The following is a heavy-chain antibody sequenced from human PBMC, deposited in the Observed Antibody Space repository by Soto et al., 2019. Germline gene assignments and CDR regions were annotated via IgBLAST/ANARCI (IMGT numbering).Heavy chain of an antibody. CDR2: ISRSVSTI. J-gene: IGHJ6*02. CDR3: ARGIQKGYYYGMDV. Sequence: GGSLRLSCAASGFTFSSYDMNWVRQAPGKGLEWVSYISRSVSTIYYADSVKGRFTISRDNAKNSLYLQMNGLRAEDTAVYYCARGIQKGYYYGMDVWGQGTMVTVSS. V-gene: IGHV3-48*03. D-gene: IGHD2-21*01. CDR1: GFTFSSYD.